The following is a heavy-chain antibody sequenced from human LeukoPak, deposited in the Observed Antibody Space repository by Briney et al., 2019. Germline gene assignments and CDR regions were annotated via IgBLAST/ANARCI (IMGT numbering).Heavy chain of an antibody. CDR1: GHTFTSFG. D-gene: IGHD3-22*01. V-gene: IGHV1-18*01. CDR3: ARAAYYDSSGYYYEDYFDY. Sequence: ASVKVSCKASGHTFTSFGISWVRQAPGQGLEWMGWISAYNGNINYAQKLQGRVTMTTDISASTAYMEVRSLRSEDTAVYYCARAAYYDSSGYYYEDYFDYWGQGTLVTVSS. J-gene: IGHJ4*02. CDR2: ISAYNGNI.